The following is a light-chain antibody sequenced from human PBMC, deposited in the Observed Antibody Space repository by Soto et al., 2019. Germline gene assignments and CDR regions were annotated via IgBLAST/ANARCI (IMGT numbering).Light chain of an antibody. CDR2: SSS. CDR3: AAWDVSLNVVV. CDR1: ASNIGSNP. V-gene: IGLV1-44*01. Sequence: QSVVTQPPSASGTPGQRVTISCSGSASNIGSNPVNWYQHLPGTAPTLLIYSSSHRPSGVPDRFSGSKSGTSASLAISGLQSGDEADYYCAAWDVSLNVVVFGGGTKVTVL. J-gene: IGLJ2*01.